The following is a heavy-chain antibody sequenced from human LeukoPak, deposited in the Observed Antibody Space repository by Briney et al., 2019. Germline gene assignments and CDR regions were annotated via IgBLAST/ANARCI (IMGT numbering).Heavy chain of an antibody. CDR1: GFTFDDNT. V-gene: IGHV3-43*01. CDR2: ISWDGDRI. CDR3: ARDNFFGMHV. J-gene: IGHJ6*02. Sequence: PGGSLRLSRAASGFTFDDNTMHWVRQAPGKGLEWISVISWDGDRIYYADSVKGRFTISRDNSKSSLYLQMNSLRAEDTAVYYCARDNFFGMHVWGQGTTVTVSS.